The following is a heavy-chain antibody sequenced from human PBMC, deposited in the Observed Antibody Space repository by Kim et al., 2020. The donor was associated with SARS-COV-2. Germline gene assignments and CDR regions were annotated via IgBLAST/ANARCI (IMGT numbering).Heavy chain of an antibody. CDR2: ISYDGSNK. D-gene: IGHD3-22*01. CDR1: GCTFSSYA. Sequence: GGSLRLSCAAYGCTFSSYAMHWVRQAPGKGLEWVAVISYDGSNKYYADSVKGRFTISRDNSKNTLYLQMNSLRAEDTAVYYCARGGGYYNPFDYWGQGTLVTVSS. CDR3: ARGGGYYNPFDY. J-gene: IGHJ4*02. V-gene: IGHV3-30*04.